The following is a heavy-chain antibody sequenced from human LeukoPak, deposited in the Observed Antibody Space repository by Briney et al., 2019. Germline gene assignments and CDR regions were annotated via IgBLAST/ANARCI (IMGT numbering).Heavy chain of an antibody. Sequence: PGGSLRLSCAASGFTFNSYWMNWVRQAPGKGLEWIGYIYYSGSTNYNPSLKSRVTISVDTSKNQFSLKLSSVTAADTAVYYCARYSSGWYIRYWGQGTLVTVSS. CDR3: ARYSSGWYIRY. J-gene: IGHJ4*02. CDR1: GFTFNSYW. V-gene: IGHV4-59*08. D-gene: IGHD6-19*01. CDR2: IYYSGST.